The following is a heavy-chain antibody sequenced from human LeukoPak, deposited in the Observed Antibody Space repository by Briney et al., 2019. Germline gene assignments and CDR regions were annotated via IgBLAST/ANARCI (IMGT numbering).Heavy chain of an antibody. D-gene: IGHD3-9*01. CDR1: GFTSTTYS. CDR3: ARTYYDILTGYNPYFDY. Sequence: GGSLRLSCAASGFTSTTYSMNWVRQAPGKGLEWVSSITSSSTSMYYADSVKGRFTISRDNAKNSLYLQMNSLRAEDTAVYYCARTYYDILTGYNPYFDYWGQGTLVTVSS. V-gene: IGHV3-21*01. J-gene: IGHJ4*02. CDR2: ITSSSTSM.